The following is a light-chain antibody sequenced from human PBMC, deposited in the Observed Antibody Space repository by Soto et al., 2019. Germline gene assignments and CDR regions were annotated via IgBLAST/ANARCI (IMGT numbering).Light chain of an antibody. CDR1: SSNIGRNT. J-gene: IGLJ3*02. CDR2: RNN. Sequence: QSVLPQPPSASGTPGQRVTIPCSGSSSNIGRNTVNWYQRLPGAAPRLLVYRNNQRPSGVPDRFSGSKSGTSASLAISGLQSEDEADYYCATWDDSLSGVEFGGGTKLTVL. CDR3: ATWDDSLSGVE. V-gene: IGLV1-44*01.